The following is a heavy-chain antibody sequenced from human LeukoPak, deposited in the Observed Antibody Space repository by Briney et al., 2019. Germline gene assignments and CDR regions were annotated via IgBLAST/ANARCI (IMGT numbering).Heavy chain of an antibody. CDR2: IYNSGTT. CDR3: ARLQRVGNTGYYFDY. J-gene: IGHJ4*02. CDR1: GGSISSYY. Sequence: SETLSLTCTVSGGSISSYYWSWIRPPPGKELEWIGYIYNSGTTDYNPSLKTRVTISVDTSKNQFSLKLSSVTAADAAVYYCARLQRVGNTGYYFDYWGQGTLVTVSS. D-gene: IGHD3-9*01. V-gene: IGHV4-59*08.